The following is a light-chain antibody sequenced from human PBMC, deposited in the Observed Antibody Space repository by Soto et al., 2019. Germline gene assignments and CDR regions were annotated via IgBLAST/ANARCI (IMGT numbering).Light chain of an antibody. J-gene: IGKJ4*01. CDR1: QSVSSSY. CDR3: HQYGSSPLT. CDR2: GAS. Sequence: IVLTQSPGTLSLSPWERATLSCRASQSVSSSYLAWYQQKPGQAPRLLIYGASSRATGIPDRFSGSGSGTDFTLTISRLEPEDFAVYYCHQYGSSPLTFGGGTKVDIK. V-gene: IGKV3-20*01.